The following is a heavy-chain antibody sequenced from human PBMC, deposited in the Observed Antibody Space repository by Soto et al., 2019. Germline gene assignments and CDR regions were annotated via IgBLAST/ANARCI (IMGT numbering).Heavy chain of an antibody. Sequence: EVQLLEYGGGLVQPGGSLRLSCAASGFTFSNYAVNWVRQAPGKGLEWVSGISGSGSNTYYADSVKGRFTISRDNSKTTLYLQMNSLTVEDTAVFYCALRDFYAKWGQGTLVTVSS. CDR1: GFTFSNYA. CDR2: ISGSGSNT. V-gene: IGHV3-23*01. D-gene: IGHD3-16*01. J-gene: IGHJ4*02. CDR3: ALRDFYAK.